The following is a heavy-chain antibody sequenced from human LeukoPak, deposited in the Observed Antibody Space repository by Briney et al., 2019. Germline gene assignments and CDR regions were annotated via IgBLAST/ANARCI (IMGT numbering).Heavy chain of an antibody. J-gene: IGHJ4*02. CDR3: ARARPLDY. Sequence: GGSLRLSCAASGFTFSNFWMSWVRQAPGKGLEWVANIKQGGSEKYYVDSVKGRFTISRDNAKNSLYLQMNSLRVEDTAVYYCARARPLDYWGQGTLVTVSS. CDR1: GFTFSNFW. V-gene: IGHV3-7*01. CDR2: IKQGGSEK.